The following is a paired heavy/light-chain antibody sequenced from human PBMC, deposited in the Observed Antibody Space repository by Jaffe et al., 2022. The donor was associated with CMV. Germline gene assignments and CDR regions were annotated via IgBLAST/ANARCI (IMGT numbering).Heavy chain of an antibody. Sequence: EVQLVESGGGLVQPGGSLRLSCAASGFTFSTYEMNWVRQAPGKGLEWLSYISSTGGTTHYTDSVRGRFTISRDNAKNSLYLQMASLRAEDTAVYYCAKVEQQLPRNWGQGTLVTVSS. CDR1: GFTFSTYE. CDR2: ISSTGGTT. CDR3: AKVEQQLPRN. J-gene: IGHJ4*02. V-gene: IGHV3-48*03. D-gene: IGHD6-13*01.
Light chain of an antibody. CDR1: QTINTW. J-gene: IGKJ1*01. Sequence: DIQMTQSPSTLSASVGDRVTITCRASQTINTWLAWYQQKPGKAPKLLTYKASSLESGVPSRFSGSGSGTEFTLTISSLQPDDFATYYCQQYNSLWTFGQGTKVEIK. V-gene: IGKV1-5*03. CDR3: QQYNSLWT. CDR2: KAS.